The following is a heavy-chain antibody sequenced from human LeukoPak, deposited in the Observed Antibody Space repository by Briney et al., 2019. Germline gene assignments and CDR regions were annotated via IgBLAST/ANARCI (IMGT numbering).Heavy chain of an antibody. Sequence: GASVKVSCKASGYTFTSYGISWVRQAPGQGLEWMGWITAYNGNTNYAQKLQGRVTMTRDTSTSTVYMELSSLRSEDTAIYYCARGPSAPRDTAAWTSPVDYWGQGTLVTVSS. CDR1: GYTFTSYG. CDR3: ARGPSAPRDTAAWTSPVDY. V-gene: IGHV1-18*01. J-gene: IGHJ4*02. CDR2: ITAYNGNT. D-gene: IGHD3/OR15-3a*01.